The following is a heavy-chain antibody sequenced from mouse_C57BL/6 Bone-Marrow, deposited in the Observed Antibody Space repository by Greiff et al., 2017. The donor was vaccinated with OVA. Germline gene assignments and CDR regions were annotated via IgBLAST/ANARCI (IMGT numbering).Heavy chain of an antibody. J-gene: IGHJ4*01. V-gene: IGHV14-4*01. CDR2: IDPENGDT. CDR3: ARGGPYYAMDY. Sequence: VQLQQSGAELVRPGASVKLSCTASGFNIKDDYMHWVKQRPEQGLEWIGWIDPENGDTEYASKFQGKATITADTSSNTAYLQLSSLTSEDTAVYYCARGGPYYAMDYWGQGTSVTVSS. CDR1: GFNIKDDY.